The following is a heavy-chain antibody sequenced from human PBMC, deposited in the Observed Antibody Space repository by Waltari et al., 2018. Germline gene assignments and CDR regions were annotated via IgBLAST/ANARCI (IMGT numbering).Heavy chain of an antibody. D-gene: IGHD1-1*01. J-gene: IGHJ4*02. CDR1: GGTFSTYP. V-gene: IGHV1-69*04. CDR2: IIPFLGSS. CDR3: ARSGEMKGTVDY. Sequence: HVQLEQSGAEVKKPGSSVKVSCKASGGTFSTYPVTWVRQAPGQGLEWMGSIIPFLGSSTYTQRLQARLTITVDQSTNTGYMELNNLRPEDTGVYYCARSGEMKGTVDYWGQGTLVTVSS.